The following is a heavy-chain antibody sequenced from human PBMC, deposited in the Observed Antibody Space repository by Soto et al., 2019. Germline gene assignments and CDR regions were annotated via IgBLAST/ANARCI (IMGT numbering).Heavy chain of an antibody. CDR2: INSDGSST. Sequence: EVQLVESGGGLVQPGGSLRLSCAASGFTFSSYWMHWVRQAPGKGLVWVSRINSDGSSTSYADSVKGRFTISRDNAKDTLYLQMNRLRAEDTAVYYCASSSHSSGYYWLMGYWGQGTLVTVSS. V-gene: IGHV3-74*01. CDR1: GFTFSSYW. CDR3: ASSSHSSGYYWLMGY. J-gene: IGHJ4*02. D-gene: IGHD3-22*01.